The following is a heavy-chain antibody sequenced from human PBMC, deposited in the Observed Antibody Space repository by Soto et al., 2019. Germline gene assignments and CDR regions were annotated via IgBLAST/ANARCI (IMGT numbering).Heavy chain of an antibody. J-gene: IGHJ4*02. Sequence: PGGSLRLSCAASGFIFSNYGMHWVRQAPGKGLEWVALIYYDGSYENYADSVKGRFTISRDNSKSTLWLQMDSLRVEDTAVYYCARDRDSSGWYGSIDYWCQGP. V-gene: IGHV3-33*01. CDR1: GFIFSNYG. CDR3: ARDRDSSGWYGSIDY. CDR2: IYYDGSYE. D-gene: IGHD6-19*01.